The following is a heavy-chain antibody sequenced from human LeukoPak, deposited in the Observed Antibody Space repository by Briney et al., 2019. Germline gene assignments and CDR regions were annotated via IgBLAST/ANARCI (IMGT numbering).Heavy chain of an antibody. J-gene: IGHJ4*02. CDR3: VRDLILVWTPGDDFDF. Sequence: SGGSLRLSCAASGFTFSGYWMHWVRQAPGKGLEWVSRINDDASIITYADSVKGRFIISRDNSKNSLYLQMNNLRAEDTAVYYCVRDLILVWTPGDDFDFWGQGTLVTVSS. V-gene: IGHV3-74*01. CDR2: INDDASII. D-gene: IGHD3-16*01. CDR1: GFTFSGYW.